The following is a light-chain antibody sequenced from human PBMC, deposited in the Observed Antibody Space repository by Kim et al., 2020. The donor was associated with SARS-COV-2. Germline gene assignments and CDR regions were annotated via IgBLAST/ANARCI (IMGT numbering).Light chain of an antibody. CDR3: HQSNTLPRT. CDR2: YAS. J-gene: IGKJ1*01. CDR1: QSIGDS. V-gene: IGKV6D-21*02. Sequence: VTPKEKVTITCRASQSIGDSIHWYQQKPDQSPKLLIKYASQSISGVPSRFSSSGSGTDFTLTINGLEAEDAAAYYCHQSNTLPRTFGQGTKVDIK.